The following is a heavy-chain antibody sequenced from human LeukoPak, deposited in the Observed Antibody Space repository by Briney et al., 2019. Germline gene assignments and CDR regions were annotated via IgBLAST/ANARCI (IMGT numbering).Heavy chain of an antibody. D-gene: IGHD1-26*01. J-gene: IGHJ4*02. CDR2: ISSSSSYI. Sequence: GGSLRLSCAASGFTFSSYSMNWVRQAPGKGLEWVSSISSSSSYIYYADSVKGRFTISRDNAKNSLYLQMNSLRSEDTAVYYCASYSGSYISNWGQGTLVTVSS. V-gene: IGHV3-21*01. CDR1: GFTFSSYS. CDR3: ASYSGSYISN.